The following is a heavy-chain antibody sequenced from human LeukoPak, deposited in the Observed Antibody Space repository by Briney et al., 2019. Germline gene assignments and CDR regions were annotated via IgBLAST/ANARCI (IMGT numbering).Heavy chain of an antibody. V-gene: IGHV4-39*01. CDR3: ARGKGIRFLEWLSSPVPGGGLDY. CDR1: GGSISSSSYY. D-gene: IGHD3-3*01. CDR2: IYYSGST. Sequence: SETLSLTCTVSGGSISSSSYYWGWIRQPPGKGLEWIGSIYYSGSTYYNPSLKSRVTISVDTSKNQFSLKLSSVTAADTAVYYCARGKGIRFLEWLSSPVPGGGLDYWGQGTLVTVSS. J-gene: IGHJ4*02.